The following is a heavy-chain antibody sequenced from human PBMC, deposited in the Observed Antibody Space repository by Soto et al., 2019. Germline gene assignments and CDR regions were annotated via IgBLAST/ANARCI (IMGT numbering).Heavy chain of an antibody. CDR2: INAGNGNT. CDR3: ARVISGYYPTWLGLDD. D-gene: IGHD3-22*01. Sequence: ASVQDSCKATGYTFPSYAMHWVRPAPGQRLEWMGWINAGNGNTKYSQKFRSRGTSTRDTSASTAYMELSSLRAEDTAVYYGARVISGYYPTWLGLDDWGQGTLVTVSS. V-gene: IGHV1-3*01. J-gene: IGHJ4*02. CDR1: GYTFPSYA.